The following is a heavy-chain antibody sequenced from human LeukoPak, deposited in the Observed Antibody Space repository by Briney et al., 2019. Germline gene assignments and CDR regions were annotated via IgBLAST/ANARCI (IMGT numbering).Heavy chain of an antibody. V-gene: IGHV3-48*02. CDR1: GFTFSSYG. CDR3: ARESHQDGSGIMVFAWDY. J-gene: IGHJ4*02. CDR2: ISSSSSPI. Sequence: QPGGSLRLSCAASGFTFSSYGMNWVRQAPGKGLEWVSYISSSSSPIYYADSVKGRFTISRDNAKNSLYLQMNSLRDEDTAVYYCARESHQDGSGIMVFAWDYWGQGTLVTVSS. D-gene: IGHD3-10*01.